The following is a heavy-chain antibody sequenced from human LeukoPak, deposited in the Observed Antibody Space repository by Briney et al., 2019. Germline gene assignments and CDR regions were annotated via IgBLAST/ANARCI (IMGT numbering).Heavy chain of an antibody. Sequence: GGSLRLSCAASGFTVSSNYMSWVRQAPGKGLEWVSVISGSGGTTYYADSVKGRFTVSRDNSKNTVYLQMDSLRAEDTAIYYCAKDRSCSSTSCTRSSDCWGQGTLVTVSS. D-gene: IGHD2-2*01. CDR1: GFTVSSNY. CDR2: ISGSGGTT. CDR3: AKDRSCSSTSCTRSSDC. J-gene: IGHJ4*02. V-gene: IGHV3-23*01.